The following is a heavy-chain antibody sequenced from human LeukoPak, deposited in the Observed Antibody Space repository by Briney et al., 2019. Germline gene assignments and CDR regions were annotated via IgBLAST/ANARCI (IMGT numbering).Heavy chain of an antibody. CDR1: GGSISSYY. J-gene: IGHJ4*02. D-gene: IGHD3-3*01. CDR3: ARNQGFLEWLSLDY. V-gene: IGHV4-59*13. CDR2: IYYSGST. Sequence: SETLSLTCTVSGGSISSYYWSWIRQPPGKGLEWIGYIYYSGSTNYNPSLKSRVTISVDTSKNQFSLKLSSVTAADTAVYYCARNQGFLEWLSLDYWGQGTLVTVSS.